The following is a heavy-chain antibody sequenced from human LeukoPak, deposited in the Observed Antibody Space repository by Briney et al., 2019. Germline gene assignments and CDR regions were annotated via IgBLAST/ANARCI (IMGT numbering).Heavy chain of an antibody. J-gene: IGHJ4*02. V-gene: IGHV3-33*01. CDR3: ARDRDYGFDY. Sequence: PGRSLTLSCAASGFTFSSFGMHWVRQAPGKGLEWVAVIWYDASNKYYADSVKGRFTISRDNAKNSLYLQLNSLRDEDTAVYYCARDRDYGFDYWGQGILLTVSS. D-gene: IGHD4-17*01. CDR2: IWYDASNK. CDR1: GFTFSSFG.